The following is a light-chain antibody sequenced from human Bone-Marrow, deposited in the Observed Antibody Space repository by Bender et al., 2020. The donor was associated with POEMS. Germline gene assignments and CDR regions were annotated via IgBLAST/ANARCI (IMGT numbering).Light chain of an antibody. Sequence: QSALTQPASVSGSPGQSITISCTGTNSNVGIYNLVSWFQQYPGKAPKLVIYEVNKRPSGVSNRFSGSKSGNTASLTISGLQGEDEADYYCSSYTTSRTVVFGGGTKLTVL. CDR2: EVN. CDR3: SSYTTSRTVV. J-gene: IGLJ2*01. V-gene: IGLV2-14*02. CDR1: NSNVGIYNL.